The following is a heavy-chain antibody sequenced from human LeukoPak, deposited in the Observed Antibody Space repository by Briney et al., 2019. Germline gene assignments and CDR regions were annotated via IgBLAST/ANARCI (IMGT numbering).Heavy chain of an antibody. CDR1: GLSFSSYA. V-gene: IGHV3-23*01. Sequence: PGGSLRLSCAASGLSFSSYAMAWVRQAPGKGLEWVSAISDSGGSTLYADSVRGRFTISRDNSKNTLYLQMNSLRAEDAAVYYCAKDSVVPGLADYWGQGTLVTVSS. D-gene: IGHD4-23*01. CDR2: ISDSGGST. J-gene: IGHJ4*02. CDR3: AKDSVVPGLADY.